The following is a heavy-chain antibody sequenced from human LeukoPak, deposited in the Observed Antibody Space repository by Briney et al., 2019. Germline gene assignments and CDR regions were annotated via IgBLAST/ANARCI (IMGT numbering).Heavy chain of an antibody. Sequence: GGSLRLSCAGSGFTLSSNWMHWVRQAPGKGLVWVSRFYSDGSRTNYADSVKGRFTISGDNGKNTHYLQMNSLRAEDTAVYYCTRSGRGGAFDIWGQGTMVTVSS. CDR2: FYSDGSRT. CDR1: GFTLSSNW. CDR3: TRSGRGGAFDI. J-gene: IGHJ3*02. D-gene: IGHD1-1*01. V-gene: IGHV3-74*01.